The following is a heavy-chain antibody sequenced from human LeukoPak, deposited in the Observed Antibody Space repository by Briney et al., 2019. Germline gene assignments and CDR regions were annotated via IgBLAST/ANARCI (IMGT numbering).Heavy chain of an antibody. CDR1: GFTFSSYG. Sequence: GGSLRLSCAASGFTFSSYGMHWVRQAPGKGLEWVAFIRYDGSNKYYADSVKGRFTISRDNSKNTLYLQMNSLRAEDTAVYYCAKTYYYDGSGYYYQGLYFDYWGQGTLVTVSS. V-gene: IGHV3-30*02. D-gene: IGHD3-22*01. CDR3: AKTYYYDGSGYYYQGLYFDY. J-gene: IGHJ4*02. CDR2: IRYDGSNK.